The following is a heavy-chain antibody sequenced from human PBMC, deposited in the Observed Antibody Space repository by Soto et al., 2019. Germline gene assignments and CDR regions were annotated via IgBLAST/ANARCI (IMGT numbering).Heavy chain of an antibody. J-gene: IGHJ6*02. Sequence: QVQLVQSGAEVKKPGASVKVSCKASGYTFTSYGISWVRQAPGQGLEWMGWISAYNGNTNYAQKLQGRVTMTTDTSTSKDYMELRSLRSDDTAVYYCARDRSYSSGPDGMDVWGQGTTVTVSS. CDR2: ISAYNGNT. CDR3: ARDRSYSSGPDGMDV. V-gene: IGHV1-18*01. D-gene: IGHD6-19*01. CDR1: GYTFTSYG.